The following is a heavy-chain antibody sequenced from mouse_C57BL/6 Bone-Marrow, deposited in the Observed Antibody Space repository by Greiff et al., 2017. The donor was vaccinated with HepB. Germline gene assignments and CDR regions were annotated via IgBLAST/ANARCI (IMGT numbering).Heavy chain of an antibody. CDR2: IYPGSGNT. CDR3: ARGIYYGYDAWFAY. Sequence: QVQLKQSGPELVKPGASVKISCKASGYSFTSYYIHWVKQRPGQGLEWIGWIYPGSGNTKYNEKFKGKATLTADTSSSTAYMQLSSLTSEDSAVYYCARGIYYGYDAWFAYWGQGTLVTVSA. J-gene: IGHJ3*01. CDR1: GYSFTSYY. D-gene: IGHD2-2*01. V-gene: IGHV1-66*01.